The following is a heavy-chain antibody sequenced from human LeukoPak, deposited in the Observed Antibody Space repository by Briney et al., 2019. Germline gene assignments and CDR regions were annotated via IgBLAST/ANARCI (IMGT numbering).Heavy chain of an antibody. J-gene: IGHJ3*02. CDR3: ARGDYDILPGPPAPLAFDI. Sequence: ASVKVSCKASGYTFTAYYMHWVRQAPGQWLEWMGWIKTNSGRTNYAQKLQGRVTMTRDTSISTTYMELSRLRSDDTAVYYCARGDYDILPGPPAPLAFDIWGQGKMVTVSS. CDR1: GYTFTAYY. D-gene: IGHD3-9*01. CDR2: IKTNSGRT. V-gene: IGHV1-2*02.